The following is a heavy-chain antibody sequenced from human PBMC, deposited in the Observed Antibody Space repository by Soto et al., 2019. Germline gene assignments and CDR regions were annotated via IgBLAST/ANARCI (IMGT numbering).Heavy chain of an antibody. D-gene: IGHD1-7*01. Sequence: QVQLVQSGAEVKKPGSSVKASCKASGGTFSSYAISWVRQAPGQGLEWMGGINPIFGTANYAQKLQGRVTNTADKSTSKAYMELSSLRSEDTAVYYCAILGMNYPNFPGLDYRGQGNLVTVPS. CDR2: INPIFGTA. CDR1: GGTFSSYA. V-gene: IGHV1-69*06. CDR3: AILGMNYPNFPGLDY. J-gene: IGHJ4*02.